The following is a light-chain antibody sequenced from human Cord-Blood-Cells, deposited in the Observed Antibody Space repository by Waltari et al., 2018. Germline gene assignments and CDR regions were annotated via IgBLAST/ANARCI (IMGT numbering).Light chain of an antibody. J-gene: IGKJ5*01. V-gene: IGKV3-15*01. CDR1: QSVSSN. CDR3: QQYNSWPIT. Sequence: PASVSVSPGERAPLSCRASQSVSSNLAWYRQKPGQAPRLLIYGASTRATGIPARFSGSVAGTEFTLTISSLQSEDFAVYDCQQYNSWPITFGQGTRLEIK. CDR2: GAS.